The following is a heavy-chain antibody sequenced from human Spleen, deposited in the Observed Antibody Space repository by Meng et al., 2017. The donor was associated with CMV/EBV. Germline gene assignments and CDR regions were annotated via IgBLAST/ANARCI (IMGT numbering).Heavy chain of an antibody. CDR1: GFTFSSYA. D-gene: IGHD5-12*01. J-gene: IGHJ4*02. CDR3: AKATAGGFDY. CDR2: ISYDGSNK. V-gene: IGHV3-30-3*01. Sequence: LSCAASGFTFSSYAMHWVRQAPGKGLEWVAVISYDGSNKYYADSVKGRFTISRDNSKNTLYLQMNSLRAEDTAVYYCAKATAGGFDYWGQGTLVTVSS.